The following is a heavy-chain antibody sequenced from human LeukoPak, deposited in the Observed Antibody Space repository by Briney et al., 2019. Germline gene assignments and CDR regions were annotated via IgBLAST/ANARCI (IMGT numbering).Heavy chain of an antibody. J-gene: IGHJ6*02. D-gene: IGHD2-2*01. Sequence: PSETLSLTCTVPGGSISSYYWSWIRQPAGKGLEWIGRIYTSGSTNYNPSLKSRVTMSVDTSKNQFSLKLSSVTAADTAVYYCARGRDIVVVPAATSMGSYYYGMDVWGQGTTVTVSS. CDR2: IYTSGST. CDR3: ARGRDIVVVPAATSMGSYYYGMDV. V-gene: IGHV4-4*07. CDR1: GGSISSYY.